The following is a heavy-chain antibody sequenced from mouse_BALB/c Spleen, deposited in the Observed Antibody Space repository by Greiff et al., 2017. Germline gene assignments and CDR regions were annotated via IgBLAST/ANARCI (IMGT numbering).Heavy chain of an antibody. J-gene: IGHJ4*01. Sequence: QVQLQQSGPGLVQPSQSLSITCTVSGFSLTSYGVHWVRQSPGKGLEWLGVIWSGGSTDYNAAFISRLSISKDNSKSQVFFKMNSLQANDTAIYYCARGAMDYWGQGTSVTASS. CDR2: IWSGGST. CDR3: ARGAMDY. V-gene: IGHV2-2*02. CDR1: GFSLTSYG.